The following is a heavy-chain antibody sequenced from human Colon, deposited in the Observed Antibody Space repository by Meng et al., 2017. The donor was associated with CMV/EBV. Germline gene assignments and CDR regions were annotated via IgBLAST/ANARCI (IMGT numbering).Heavy chain of an antibody. D-gene: IGHD2-2*01. J-gene: IGHJ4*02. V-gene: IGHV3-21*04. CDR3: AKDRRSSNSKRPFDY. CDR2: ISSSSSYI. CDR1: GFTFSSYS. Sequence: GGSLRLSCAASGFTFSSYSMNWVRQAPGKGLEWVSSISSSSSYIYYADSVKGRFTISRDNSKNTLHLQMDSLRAEDSAVYYCAKDRRSSNSKRPFDYWGQGTLVTVSS.